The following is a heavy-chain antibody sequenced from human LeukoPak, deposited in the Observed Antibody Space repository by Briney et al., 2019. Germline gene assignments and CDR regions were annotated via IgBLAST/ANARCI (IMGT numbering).Heavy chain of an antibody. V-gene: IGHV1-2*02. CDR2: INPNSGGT. J-gene: IGHJ4*02. Sequence: KVSCKASGYTFTGYYMHWVRQAPGQGLEWMGWINPNSGGTNYAQKFQGRVTMTRDTSISTAYMELSRLRSDDTAVYCCAMSGVLRYFDWLGYWGQGTLVTVSS. CDR3: AMSGVLRYFDWLGY. CDR1: GYTFTGYY. D-gene: IGHD3-9*01.